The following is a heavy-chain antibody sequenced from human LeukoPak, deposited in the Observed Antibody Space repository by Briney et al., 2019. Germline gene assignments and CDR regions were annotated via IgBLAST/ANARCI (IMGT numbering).Heavy chain of an antibody. V-gene: IGHV1-69*13. Sequence: SVKVSCKASGGTFSSYAISWVRQAPGQGLGWMGGIIPIFGTANYAQKFQGRVTITADESTSTAYMELSSLRSEDTAVYYCSDDSSGYSDYWGQGTLVTVSS. D-gene: IGHD3-22*01. CDR1: GGTFSSYA. CDR3: SDDSSGYSDY. CDR2: IIPIFGTA. J-gene: IGHJ4*02.